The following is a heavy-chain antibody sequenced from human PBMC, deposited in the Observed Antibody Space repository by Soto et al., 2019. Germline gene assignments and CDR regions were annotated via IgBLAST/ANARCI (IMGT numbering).Heavy chain of an antibody. D-gene: IGHD5-12*01. CDR1: GYPFTTNW. V-gene: IGHV5-51*01. J-gene: IGHJ4*02. CDR2: IYPSDSDT. CDR3: ARGSGYHNY. Sequence: PGESLKISGNGSGYPFTTNWIAWVRQMPGKGLERMGIIYPSDSDTTYSPSFRGQVTISVDKSTSTAYLQWSSLKASDTAIYYCARGSGYHNYWGQGTLVTVS.